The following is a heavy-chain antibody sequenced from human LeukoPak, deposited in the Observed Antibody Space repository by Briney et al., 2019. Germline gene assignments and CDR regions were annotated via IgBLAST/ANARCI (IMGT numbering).Heavy chain of an antibody. CDR1: GFTFSSYS. V-gene: IGHV3-21*01. CDR2: ISSSSSYI. J-gene: IGHJ4*02. D-gene: IGHD5-18*01. CDR3: ARDERRGYSCGHYSAYDY. Sequence: PGGSLRLSCAASGFTFSSYSMNWVRQAPGKGLEWISSISSSSSYIYYADSVKGRFTISRDNAKNSLYLQMNSLGAEDTAVYYCARDERRGYSCGHYSAYDYWGQGTLVTVSS.